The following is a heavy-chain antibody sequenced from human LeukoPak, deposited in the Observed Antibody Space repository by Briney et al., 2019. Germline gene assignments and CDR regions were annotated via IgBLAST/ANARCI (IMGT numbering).Heavy chain of an antibody. V-gene: IGHV4-39*01. CDR1: GGSISSSSYY. J-gene: IGHJ4*02. Sequence: SETLSLTCTVSGGSISSSSYYWGWLRQPPGKGLEWIGSIYYSGSTYYNPSLKSRVTISVDTSKNQFSLKLSSVTAADTAVYYCARTRNGHFDYWGQGTLVTVSS. CDR3: ARTRNGHFDY. CDR2: IYYSGST. D-gene: IGHD1-1*01.